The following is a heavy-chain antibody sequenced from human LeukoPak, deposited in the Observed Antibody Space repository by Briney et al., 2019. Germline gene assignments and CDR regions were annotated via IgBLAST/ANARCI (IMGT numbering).Heavy chain of an antibody. V-gene: IGHV4-59*08. CDR1: GGSISSYY. CDR3: ARRGAVLAGRAFDI. Sequence: SETLSLTCTVSGGSISSYYWSWIRQPPGKGLEWIGYIYYSGSTNYNPSLKSRVTISVDTSKNQFSLKLSSVTAADTAVYYCARRGAVLAGRAFDIWGQGTMVTASS. J-gene: IGHJ3*02. CDR2: IYYSGST. D-gene: IGHD3-10*01.